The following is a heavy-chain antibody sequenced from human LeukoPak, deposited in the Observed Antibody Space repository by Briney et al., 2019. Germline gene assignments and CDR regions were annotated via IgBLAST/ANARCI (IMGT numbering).Heavy chain of an antibody. CDR3: ARDGYCSGGSCSNWFDP. Sequence: GASVKVSCKASGYTFTSYYMHWVRQAPGQGLEWMGIINPSGGNTSYAQKFQGRVTMTRDTSTSTVYMELSSLRSEDTAVYYCARDGYCSGGSCSNWFDPWGQGTLVTVSS. J-gene: IGHJ5*02. CDR2: INPSGGNT. D-gene: IGHD2-15*01. V-gene: IGHV1-46*01. CDR1: GYTFTSYY.